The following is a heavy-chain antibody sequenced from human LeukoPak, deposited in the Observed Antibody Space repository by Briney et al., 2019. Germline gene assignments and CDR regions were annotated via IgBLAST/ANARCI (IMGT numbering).Heavy chain of an antibody. D-gene: IGHD2-15*01. CDR2: INWNGGST. V-gene: IGHV3-20*04. CDR3: ARARYCSGGSCPPFAFDI. Sequence: GGSLRLSCAASGFTFDDYGLSWVRHAPGKGLEWVSGINWNGGSTGYADSVKGRFTLSRDNAKNSLYLQVNSLRAEDTALYYCARARYCSGGSCPPFAFDIWGQGTMVTVSS. CDR1: GFTFDDYG. J-gene: IGHJ3*02.